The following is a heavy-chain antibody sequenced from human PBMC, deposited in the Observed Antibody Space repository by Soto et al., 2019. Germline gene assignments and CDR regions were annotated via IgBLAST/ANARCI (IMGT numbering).Heavy chain of an antibody. CDR2: ISSSSSYT. Sequence: PGGSLRLSCAASGFTFSDYYMSWIRQAPGKGLEWVSYISSSSSYTNYADSVKGRFTISRDNAKNSLYLQMNSLRAEDTAVYYCANFYGDSNYYYYGMDVWGQGTTVTVSS. CDR1: GFTFSDYY. CDR3: ANFYGDSNYYYYGMDV. V-gene: IGHV3-11*03. J-gene: IGHJ6*02. D-gene: IGHD4-17*01.